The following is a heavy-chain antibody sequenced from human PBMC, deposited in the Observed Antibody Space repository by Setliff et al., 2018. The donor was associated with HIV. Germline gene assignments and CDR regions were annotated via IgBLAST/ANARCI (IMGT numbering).Heavy chain of an antibody. CDR2: IYASGYT. CDR1: GASINSQSDY. CDR3: ARARGSMGYINTFDV. V-gene: IGHV4-61*09. J-gene: IGHJ4*02. Sequence: PSETLSLTCTVSGASINSQSDYWNWIRQPAGKELEWIGHIYASGYTYYKPSLESRVTISVDTSKSQFSLKLRSVTAADTAVYYCARARGSMGYINTFDVWGQGSLVTVSS. D-gene: IGHD3-16*01.